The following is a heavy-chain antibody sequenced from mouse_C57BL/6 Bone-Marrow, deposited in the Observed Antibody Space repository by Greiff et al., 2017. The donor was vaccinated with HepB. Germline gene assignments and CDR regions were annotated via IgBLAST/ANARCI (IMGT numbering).Heavy chain of an antibody. D-gene: IGHD1-1*01. CDR3: AREPYYYGSSPWYFDV. CDR2: IYPGRGST. J-gene: IGHJ1*03. CDR1: GYTFTSYW. V-gene: IGHV1-55*01. Sequence: QVQLQQPGAELVKPGASVKMSCKASGYTFTSYWITWVKQRTGQGLEWIGDIYPGRGSTNYNEKFKSKATLTVDTSSSTAYMQLSSLTSADSAVYYCAREPYYYGSSPWYFDVWGTGTTVTVSS.